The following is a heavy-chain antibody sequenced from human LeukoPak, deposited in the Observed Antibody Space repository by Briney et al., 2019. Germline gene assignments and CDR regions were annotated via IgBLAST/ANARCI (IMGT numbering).Heavy chain of an antibody. CDR3: ARVVDDWDYFDF. J-gene: IGHJ4*02. Sequence: GASVKVSCKASGHTFTGYYMHWVRQAPGQGLEWMGWINPNSGGTNYAQKFQGRVTMTRDTSNNTAYMELRRLRSDDTAVYYCARVVDDWDYFDFWGQGTLVTAS. CDR2: INPNSGGT. CDR1: GHTFTGYY. D-gene: IGHD2-15*01. V-gene: IGHV1-2*02.